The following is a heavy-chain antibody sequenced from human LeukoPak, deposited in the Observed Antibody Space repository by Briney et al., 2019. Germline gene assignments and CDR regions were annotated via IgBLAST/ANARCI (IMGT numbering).Heavy chain of an antibody. V-gene: IGHV3-23*01. CDR2: ISGSGGST. CDR3: AKGVWFGELLPFDY. J-gene: IGHJ4*02. Sequence: PGGSLRLSCAASGFTFSNYAMSWVRQAPGKGLEWVSAISGSGGSTYYADSVKGRFTISRDNSKNTLYLQMNSLRAEDTAVYYCAKGVWFGELLPFDYWGQGTLVTVSS. D-gene: IGHD3-10*01. CDR1: GFTFSNYA.